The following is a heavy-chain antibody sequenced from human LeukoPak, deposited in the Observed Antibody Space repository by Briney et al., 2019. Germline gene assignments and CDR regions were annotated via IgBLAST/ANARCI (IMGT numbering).Heavy chain of an antibody. V-gene: IGHV3-48*04. CDR3: ASNMYSENYYLYPF. Sequence: HPGGSLRLSCAASGFTFSSYTMTWVRQAPGKGLEWVSYISSGRTTIYQADSVKGRFTISRDNAKKSLYLQMNSLRAEDTAVYYCASNMYSENYYLYPFWGQGTLVTVSS. D-gene: IGHD1-26*01. J-gene: IGHJ4*02. CDR2: ISSGRTTI. CDR1: GFTFSSYT.